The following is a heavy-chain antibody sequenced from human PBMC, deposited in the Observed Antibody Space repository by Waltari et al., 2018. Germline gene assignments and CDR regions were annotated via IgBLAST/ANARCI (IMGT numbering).Heavy chain of an antibody. D-gene: IGHD3-3*01. CDR2: IYHSGST. J-gene: IGHJ5*02. V-gene: IGHV4-38-2*01. CDR1: GYSISSGYY. CDR3: ARVPSSDYDFWSGSSWFDP. Sequence: QVQLQESGPGLVKPSETLSLTCAVSGYSISSGYYWGWIRQPPGKGLEWIGSIYHSGSTYYNPSLKSRVTISVDTSKNQFSLKLSSVTAADTAVYYCARVPSSDYDFWSGSSWFDPWGQGTLVTVSS.